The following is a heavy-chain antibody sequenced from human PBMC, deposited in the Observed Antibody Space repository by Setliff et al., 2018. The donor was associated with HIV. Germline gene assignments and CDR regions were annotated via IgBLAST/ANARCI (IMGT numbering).Heavy chain of an antibody. Sequence: SETLSLTCTVSGGSISSSSNYWGWIRQPPGRGLEWIGNIYYSGSTYYNPSLKSRVTISVDMSKNQFSLRLTSVTAADTAMYYCARHDFWSGYHNWFDPWGQGTLVTVSS. D-gene: IGHD3-3*01. V-gene: IGHV4-39*01. J-gene: IGHJ5*02. CDR2: IYYSGST. CDR3: ARHDFWSGYHNWFDP. CDR1: GGSISSSSNY.